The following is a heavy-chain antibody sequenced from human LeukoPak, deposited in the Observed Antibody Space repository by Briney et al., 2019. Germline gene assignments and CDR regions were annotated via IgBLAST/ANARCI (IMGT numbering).Heavy chain of an antibody. CDR2: ISGPTGDA. Sequence: GGSLRLSCAASGFTFSNFAMSWVRQAPGKGLEWVSGISGPTGDAYYADSVKGRFTISRDNFQSMLYLQMNTLRAEDTALYYCPKSDSFISAAAIFDHWGQGTQFTVSS. J-gene: IGHJ4*02. CDR3: PKSDSFISAAAIFDH. D-gene: IGHD2-2*01. V-gene: IGHV3-23*01. CDR1: GFTFSNFA.